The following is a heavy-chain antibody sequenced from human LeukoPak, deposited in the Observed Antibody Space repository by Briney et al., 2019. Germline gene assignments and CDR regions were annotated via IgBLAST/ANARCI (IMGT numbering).Heavy chain of an antibody. CDR1: GFTFSSYA. CDR3: ARYDYGRSGFDY. Sequence: GGSLRLSCAASGFTFSSYAMTWVRQAPGKGLEWVSVIYSGGTTYYADSVKGRFSISRDNSKNTLYLQMNSLRAEDTAVYYCARYDYGRSGFDYWGQGTLVTVSS. D-gene: IGHD5-12*01. J-gene: IGHJ4*02. CDR2: IYSGGTT. V-gene: IGHV3-66*01.